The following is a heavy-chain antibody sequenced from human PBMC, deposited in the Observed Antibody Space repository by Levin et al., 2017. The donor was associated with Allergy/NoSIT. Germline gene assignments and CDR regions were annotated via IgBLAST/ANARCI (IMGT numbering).Heavy chain of an antibody. J-gene: IGHJ4*02. Sequence: SGGSLRLSCAASGFTFSSYGMHWVRQAPGKGLEWVAVISYDGSNKYYADSVKGRFTISRDNSKNTLYLQMNSLRAEDTAVYYCAKDQGIAAAVADYWGQGTLVTVSS. V-gene: IGHV3-30*18. CDR3: AKDQGIAAAVADY. CDR2: ISYDGSNK. D-gene: IGHD6-13*01. CDR1: GFTFSSYG.